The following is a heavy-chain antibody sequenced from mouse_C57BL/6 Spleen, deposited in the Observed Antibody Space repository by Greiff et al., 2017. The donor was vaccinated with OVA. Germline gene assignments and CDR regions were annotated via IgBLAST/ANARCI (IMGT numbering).Heavy chain of an antibody. CDR3: AREWYFDY. CDR2: ISDGGSYT. CDR1: GFTFSSYA. V-gene: IGHV5-4*01. Sequence: EVQRVESGGGLVKPGGSLKLSCAASGFTFSSYAMSWVRQTPEKRLEWVATISDGGSYTYYPDNVKGRFTISRDNAKNNLYLQMSHLKSEDTAMYYCAREWYFDYWGQGTTLTVSS. J-gene: IGHJ2*01.